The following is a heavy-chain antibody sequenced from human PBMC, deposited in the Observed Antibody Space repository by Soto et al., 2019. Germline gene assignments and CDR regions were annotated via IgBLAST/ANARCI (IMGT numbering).Heavy chain of an antibody. CDR1: GYTFTNYG. Sequence: QVQLVQSGAEVKKPGASVKVSCKASGYTFTNYGITWVRQAPGQGLEWVGWISGHNGNTNYAQKLQDRVTMTTDTSTSTAYMELRGLRSDDTAVYYCARGGDSDGYEASFDYWGHGTLVTVSS. J-gene: IGHJ4*01. CDR2: ISGHNGNT. V-gene: IGHV1-18*01. D-gene: IGHD5-18*01. CDR3: ARGGDSDGYEASFDY.